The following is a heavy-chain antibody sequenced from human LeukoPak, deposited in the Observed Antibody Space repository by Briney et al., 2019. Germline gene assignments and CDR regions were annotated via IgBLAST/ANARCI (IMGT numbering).Heavy chain of an antibody. V-gene: IGHV4-61*02. Sequence: SQTLSLTCTVSGGSISSGSYYWSWIRQPAGKGLEWIGRIYTSGSTNYNPSLKSRVTISVDTSKNQFSLKLSSVTAADTAVYYCARVGRYGGYVRDYWGQGTLVTVSS. J-gene: IGHJ4*02. CDR3: ARVGRYGGYVRDY. CDR2: IYTSGST. D-gene: IGHD5-12*01. CDR1: GGSISSGSYY.